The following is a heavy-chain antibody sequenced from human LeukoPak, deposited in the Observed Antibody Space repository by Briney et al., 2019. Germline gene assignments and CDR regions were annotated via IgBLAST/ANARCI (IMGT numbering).Heavy chain of an antibody. CDR3: ARDRSGDSGYYPGYCDY. CDR1: GFTDTKYG. Sequence: ASVKVSCKTSGFTDTKYGITWVRQAPGQGLEWVGWISVHNGIRQSGRKVEGRLTMTTDASTNTVYMELRSLRSDDTAVYYCARDRSGDSGYYPGYCDYWGQGTLVTVSS. CDR2: ISVHNGIR. J-gene: IGHJ4*02. D-gene: IGHD3-22*01. V-gene: IGHV1-18*01.